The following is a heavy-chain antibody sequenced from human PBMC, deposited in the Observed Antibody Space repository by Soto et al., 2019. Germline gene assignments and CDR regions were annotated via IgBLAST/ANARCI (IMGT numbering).Heavy chain of an antibody. V-gene: IGHV3-53*04. J-gene: IGHJ3*02. CDR1: GFSVSATKY. Sequence: EVQLVESGGGLVQPGGSLRLSCVASGFSVSATKYMNWLRQAPDKGLEWVSVIYSGGTYYYADSVKGRFTISRHDSNNTLYLHMASLRSEDTAVYFCARANDLNDFDMLGQGTMVTISS. CDR2: IYSGGTY. CDR3: ARANDLNDFDM.